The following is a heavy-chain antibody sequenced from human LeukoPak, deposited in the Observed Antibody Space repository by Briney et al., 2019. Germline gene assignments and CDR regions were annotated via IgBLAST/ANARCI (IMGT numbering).Heavy chain of an antibody. Sequence: SETLSLTCTVSGGSITTSSYYWGWIRQPPGKGLEWIGIIYYSGSTYYNPSLKGRVTISVDTSKNQFSLKLSSVTAADTAVYYCARAFRTRYFDLWGRGTLVTVSS. D-gene: IGHD1-14*01. J-gene: IGHJ2*01. V-gene: IGHV4-39*01. CDR3: ARAFRTRYFDL. CDR2: IYYSGST. CDR1: GGSITTSSYY.